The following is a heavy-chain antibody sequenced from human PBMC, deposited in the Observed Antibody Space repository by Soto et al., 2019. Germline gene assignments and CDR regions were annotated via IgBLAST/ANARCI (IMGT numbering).Heavy chain of an antibody. J-gene: IGHJ3*02. Sequence: QVQLRESGPGLVEPSETLSLTCTVSGDSMSSYYWSWIPQSAEKGLEWMGRISATGTTNYMPSLKSRITLSIDASKNQFALNLKFVTAADTAFYFCARDQSGAADIWGQGTVVSVS. CDR3: ARDQSGAADI. V-gene: IGHV4-4*07. CDR1: GDSMSSYY. CDR2: ISATGTT. D-gene: IGHD7-27*01.